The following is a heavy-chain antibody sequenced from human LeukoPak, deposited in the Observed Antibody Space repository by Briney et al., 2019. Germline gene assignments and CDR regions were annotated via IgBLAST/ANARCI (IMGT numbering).Heavy chain of an antibody. CDR2: ISSSSSYI. Sequence: GGSLRLSCAASGFTFSSYSMNWVRQAPGKGLEWVSSISSSSSYIYYADSVKGRFTISRDNAKNSLYLQMNSLRAEDMAVYYCASGRVINCSGGSCSYYFDCWGQGTLVTVSS. D-gene: IGHD2-15*01. J-gene: IGHJ4*02. V-gene: IGHV3-21*01. CDR1: GFTFSSYS. CDR3: ASGRVINCSGGSCSYYFDC.